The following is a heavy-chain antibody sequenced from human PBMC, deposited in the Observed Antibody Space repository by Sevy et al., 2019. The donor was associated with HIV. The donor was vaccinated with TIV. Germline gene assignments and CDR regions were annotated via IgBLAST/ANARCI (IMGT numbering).Heavy chain of an antibody. CDR1: GFTFGDYG. CDR3: SRALGSYGDYFLP. J-gene: IGHJ4*02. Sequence: GGSLRLSCIGAGFTFGDYGVSWVRQAPGKALEWVGLMRSKTYGGTIEYAASVKGRFTMSRDDSKSIAYLQMNSLKIEDTAVYYCSRALGSYGDYFLPWGQGTLVTVSS. V-gene: IGHV3-49*04. CDR2: MRSKTYGGTI. D-gene: IGHD4-17*01.